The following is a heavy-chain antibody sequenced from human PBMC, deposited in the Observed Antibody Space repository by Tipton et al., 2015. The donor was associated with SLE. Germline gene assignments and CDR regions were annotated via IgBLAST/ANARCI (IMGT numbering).Heavy chain of an antibody. D-gene: IGHD3-10*01. V-gene: IGHV3-9*01. Sequence: SLRLSCAGSGFTFDKHAMPWVRQPPGKGLDWVSGILWSNDKIGYADSVKGRFTISRDNSKNTLYVQMNSLRADDTAIYYCAKRGSGSYYNARFDSWGQGTRVTVSS. CDR2: ILWSNDKI. CDR3: AKRGSGSYYNARFDS. J-gene: IGHJ4*02. CDR1: GFTFDKHA.